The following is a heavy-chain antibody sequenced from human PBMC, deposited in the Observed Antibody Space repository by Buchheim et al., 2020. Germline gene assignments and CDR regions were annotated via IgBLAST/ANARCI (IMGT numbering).Heavy chain of an antibody. V-gene: IGHV3-66*02. CDR1: GFTVSSNY. Sequence: EVQLVESGGGLVQPGGSLRLSCAASGFTVSSNYMSWVRQAPGKGLEWVSVIYSGGSTYYADSVKGRFTISRDNSKNTLYLQMNSLRAEDTAVYYCARDRMVRGVMFYYYYGMDVWGQGTT. CDR2: IYSGGST. CDR3: ARDRMVRGVMFYYYYGMDV. D-gene: IGHD3-10*01. J-gene: IGHJ6*02.